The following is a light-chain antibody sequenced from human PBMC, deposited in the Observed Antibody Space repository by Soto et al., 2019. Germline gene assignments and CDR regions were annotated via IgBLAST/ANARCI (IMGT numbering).Light chain of an antibody. CDR1: QSVSSY. J-gene: IGKJ4*02. CDR3: QQRSNWLT. V-gene: IGKV3-11*01. CDR2: DAS. Sequence: EIVLTQSPATLSLSPGERATLSCRASQSVSSYLAWYQQKPGQAPRLLIYDASNSATGIPARFSGSGSGTDFTLTISRIEPEDFAVYYCQQRSNWLTFGGGTKVEIK.